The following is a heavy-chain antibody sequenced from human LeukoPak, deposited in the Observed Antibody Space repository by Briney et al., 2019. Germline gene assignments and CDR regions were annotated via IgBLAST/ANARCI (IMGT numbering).Heavy chain of an antibody. J-gene: IGHJ5*02. Sequence: SETLSLTCTVSGGSISSSSYYWGWIRQPPGKGLEWIGSTYYSGSTNYNPSLKSRVTISVDTSKNQFSLKLSSVTAADTAVYYCARHPTVTTAYNWFDPWGQGTLVTVSS. CDR1: GGSISSSSYY. D-gene: IGHD4-4*01. CDR2: TYYSGST. V-gene: IGHV4-39*01. CDR3: ARHPTVTTAYNWFDP.